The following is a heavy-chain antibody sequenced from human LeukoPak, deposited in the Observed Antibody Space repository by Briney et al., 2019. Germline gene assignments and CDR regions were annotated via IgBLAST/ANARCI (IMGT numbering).Heavy chain of an antibody. J-gene: IGHJ4*02. Sequence: PSETLSLTCTVSGGSISSSSYYWGWIRQPPGKGLEWIGSIYYSGSTYYNPSLKSRVTISADTSKNQFSLKLSSVTAADTAVYYCARTTGSGYLDYWGQGTLVTVSS. D-gene: IGHD3-3*01. CDR3: ARTTGSGYLDY. CDR1: GGSISSSSYY. CDR2: IYYSGST. V-gene: IGHV4-39*01.